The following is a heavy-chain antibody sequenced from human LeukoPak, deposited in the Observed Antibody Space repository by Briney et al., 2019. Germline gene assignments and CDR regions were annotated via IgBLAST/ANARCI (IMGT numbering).Heavy chain of an antibody. J-gene: IGHJ5*02. CDR2: ISADNGNT. D-gene: IGHD3-22*01. CDR3: ARDYYDSSGYYRPNWFDP. V-gene: IGHV1-18*01. Sequence: ASVKVSCKASGYTFTSYGISWVRQAPGQGLEWMGWISADNGNTNYAQKLQGRVTMTTDTSTSTAYMELRSLRSDDTAVYYCARDYYDSSGYYRPNWFDPWGQGTLVTVSS. CDR1: GYTFTSYG.